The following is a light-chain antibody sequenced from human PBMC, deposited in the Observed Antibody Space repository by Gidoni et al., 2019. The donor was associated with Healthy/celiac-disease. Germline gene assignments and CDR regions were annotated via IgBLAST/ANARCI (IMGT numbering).Light chain of an antibody. Sequence: DIQMTQSPSSLSASVGDKVTITCRASHSISSDLTWYQQKPGKDPKLLIYAASSLQSGVASRFSGSGAGTDFTLTISSMQHEDFATYYCQQSYSTTSITFGQGTRLEIK. CDR2: AAS. CDR3: QQSYSTTSIT. CDR1: HSISSD. V-gene: IGKV1-39*01. J-gene: IGKJ5*01.